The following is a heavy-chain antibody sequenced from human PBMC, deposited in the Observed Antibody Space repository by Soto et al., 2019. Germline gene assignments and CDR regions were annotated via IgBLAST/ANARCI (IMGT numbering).Heavy chain of an antibody. J-gene: IGHJ6*03. CDR3: ARHVGYMDV. CDR1: GGSISSYY. V-gene: IGHV4-59*08. D-gene: IGHD1-26*01. Sequence: SETLSLTCTVSGGSISSYYWSWIRQPPGKGLEWIGYIYYSGSTNYNPSLKSRVTISVDTSKNQFSLKLSSVTAADTAVYYCARHVGYMDVWGKGTTVTVSS. CDR2: IYYSGST.